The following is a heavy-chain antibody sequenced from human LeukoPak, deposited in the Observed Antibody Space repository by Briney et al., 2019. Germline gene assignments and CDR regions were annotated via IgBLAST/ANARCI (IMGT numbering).Heavy chain of an antibody. D-gene: IGHD3-3*01. CDR2: ISGSGTGT. V-gene: IGHV3-23*01. CDR3: AKFDAYYDFWSGYSTNWFDP. Sequence: GGSLRLSCAASGFTFSSYAMSWVRQAPGKGLEWVAAISGSGTGTYYADSVKGRFTISRDNSKNTLYVQMNSLRAEDTALYYCAKFDAYYDFWSGYSTNWFDPWGQGTLVTVSS. CDR1: GFTFSSYA. J-gene: IGHJ5*02.